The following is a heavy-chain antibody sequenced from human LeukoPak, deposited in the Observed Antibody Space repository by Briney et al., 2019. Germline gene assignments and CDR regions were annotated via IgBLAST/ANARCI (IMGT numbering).Heavy chain of an antibody. Sequence: SVKVSCKASGGTFSSYTISWVRQAPGQGLEWMGRIIPILGIANYAQKFQGRVTITADKSTSTAYMELSSLRSEDTAVYYCASQDNYVLIDYWGQGTLVTVSS. CDR3: ASQDNYVLIDY. J-gene: IGHJ4*02. V-gene: IGHV1-69*02. D-gene: IGHD3-10*02. CDR1: GGTFSSYT. CDR2: IIPILGIA.